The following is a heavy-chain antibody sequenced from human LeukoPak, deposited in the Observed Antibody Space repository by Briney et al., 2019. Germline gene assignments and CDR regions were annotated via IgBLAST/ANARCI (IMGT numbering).Heavy chain of an antibody. CDR2: IYGDGRT. J-gene: IGHJ4*02. CDR1: GFTVSNMY. Sequence: GGSLRLSCAASGFTVSNMYMTWVRQAPGKGLEWVSLIYGDGRTSYADSVKGRCTISRDNSKNRLDLQMNSLRAEDTAVYYCARRAGAYSHPYDYWGQGTLVTVSS. V-gene: IGHV3-53*01. D-gene: IGHD4/OR15-4a*01. CDR3: ARRAGAYSHPYDY.